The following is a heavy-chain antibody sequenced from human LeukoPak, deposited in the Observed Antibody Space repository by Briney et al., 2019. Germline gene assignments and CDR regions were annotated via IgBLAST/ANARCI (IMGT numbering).Heavy chain of an antibody. J-gene: IGHJ4*02. CDR3: ARVGEGIAAA. Sequence: GASVKVSCKXSGYTFTSHGISWVRQAPRQGLEWMGWISAYNGNTNYSQKLQGRVTMTTDTSTSTAYMELRSLRSDDTAVYYCARVGEGIAAAWGQGTLVTVSS. CDR2: ISAYNGNT. D-gene: IGHD6-13*01. V-gene: IGHV1-18*01. CDR1: GYTFTSHG.